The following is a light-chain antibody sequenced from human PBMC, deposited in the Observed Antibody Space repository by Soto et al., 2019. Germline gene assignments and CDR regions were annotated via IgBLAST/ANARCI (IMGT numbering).Light chain of an antibody. CDR2: GAS. CDR1: QSVRSTF. CDR3: QQYNNWSGT. Sequence: VLPQSPDTLSLSPGDRATLSCRASQSVRSTFLAWYQQKPGQAPRLLIYGASNRAAGIPERFSGSASGTEFTLTISRLEPDDSAVYYCQQYNNWSGTFGQGTKVEIK. V-gene: IGKV3-20*01. J-gene: IGKJ1*01.